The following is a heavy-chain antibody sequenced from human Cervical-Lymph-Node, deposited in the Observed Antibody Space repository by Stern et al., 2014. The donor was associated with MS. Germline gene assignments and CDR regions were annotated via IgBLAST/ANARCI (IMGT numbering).Heavy chain of an antibody. J-gene: IGHJ6*02. V-gene: IGHV4-39*01. D-gene: IGHD3-3*01. CDR2: VYYTGTP. CDR1: GASVSSGSYY. Sequence: QVQLQESGPGLVKPSETLSLTCTVSGASVSSGSYYWGWIRQSPGKRLEWIGYVYYTGTPYSNPSPRSRVTISIDTSNKHFFLNLPSVTATDTAVYYCARHDQFLGGMDVWGQGTTVTVSS. CDR3: ARHDQFLGGMDV.